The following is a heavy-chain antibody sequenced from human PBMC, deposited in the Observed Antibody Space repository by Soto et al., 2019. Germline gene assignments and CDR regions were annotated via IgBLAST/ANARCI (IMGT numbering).Heavy chain of an antibody. J-gene: IGHJ4*02. CDR3: ARAGVYYDSSGYFHYFDY. D-gene: IGHD3-22*01. CDR2: IIPIFGTA. Sequence: QVQLVQSGAEVKKPGSSVKVSCKASGGTFSSYAISWVRQAPGQGLEWMGGIIPIFGTANYAQKFQGRVTITADESTSTSYMELSSLRSEDTAVYYCARAGVYYDSSGYFHYFDYWGQGTLVTVSS. CDR1: GGTFSSYA. V-gene: IGHV1-69*12.